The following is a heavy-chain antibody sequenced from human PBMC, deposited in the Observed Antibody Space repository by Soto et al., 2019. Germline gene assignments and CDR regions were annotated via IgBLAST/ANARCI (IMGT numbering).Heavy chain of an antibody. Sequence: EVQLLESGGGLIQPGGSLRLSCAASGFTFSSYAMSWVRQAPGRGLEWVSTITTGGGNTYDADSVKGRFTISRDNSKSTLNLQMHSLRGDDTAVYYCAKPRTTGNYGVNAIDIWGQGTMVTVSS. CDR1: GFTFSSYA. V-gene: IGHV3-23*01. CDR3: AKPRTTGNYGVNAIDI. D-gene: IGHD1-1*01. J-gene: IGHJ3*02. CDR2: ITTGGGNT.